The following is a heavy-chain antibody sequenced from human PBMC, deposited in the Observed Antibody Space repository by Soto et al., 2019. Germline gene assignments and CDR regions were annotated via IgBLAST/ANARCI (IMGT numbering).Heavy chain of an antibody. J-gene: IGHJ4*02. CDR3: ARKGYPSRRFGGNKYYFDY. D-gene: IGHD3-10*01. Sequence: EVQLVESGGGLVQPGGSLRLSCAASGFTFSSYWMSWVRQAPGKGLEWVANIKQDGSEKYYVDSVKGRSTISRDNAKNSLYLQMNSLRAEDTAVYYCARKGYPSRRFGGNKYYFDYWGQGTLVTVSS. CDR2: IKQDGSEK. CDR1: GFTFSSYW. V-gene: IGHV3-7*01.